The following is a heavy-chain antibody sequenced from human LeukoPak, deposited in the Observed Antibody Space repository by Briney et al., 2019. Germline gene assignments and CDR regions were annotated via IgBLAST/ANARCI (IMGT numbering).Heavy chain of an antibody. V-gene: IGHV4-59*01. CDR1: GGSISSYY. D-gene: IGHD3-3*01. CDR2: IYYSGST. CDR3: ARDRAYYDFWSGYYGYYYYMDV. J-gene: IGHJ6*03. Sequence: SETLSLTCTVSGGSISSYYWSWTRQPPGKGLEWIGYIYYSGSTNYNPSLKSRVTISVDTSKNQFSLKLSSVTAADTAVYYCARDRAYYDFWSGYYGYYYYMDVWGEGTTVTVSS.